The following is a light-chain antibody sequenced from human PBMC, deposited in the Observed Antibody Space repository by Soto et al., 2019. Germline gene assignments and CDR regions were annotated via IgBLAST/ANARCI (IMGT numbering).Light chain of an antibody. CDR2: DAP. V-gene: IGKV1-33*01. Sequence: DIQMTQSPSSLSATVGYRVTLKCQASQDISRYLNWYQQKPGKAPHLLIYDAPNMEREVPSRFTGSGSWTDLSLTNSSLQPEDITIDSCQPYDEWPITFGVGNNVEIK. CDR1: QDISRY. J-gene: IGKJ4*01. CDR3: QPYDEWPIT.